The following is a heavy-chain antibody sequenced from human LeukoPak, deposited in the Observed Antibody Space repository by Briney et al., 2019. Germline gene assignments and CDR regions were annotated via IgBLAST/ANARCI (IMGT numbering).Heavy chain of an antibody. J-gene: IGHJ4*02. CDR1: GFTFSSHW. Sequence: GGSLRLSCVASGFTFSSHWMHWVRQAPGKGLEWVSSISSSSSYIYYADSVKGRFTISRDSAKNSLYLQMNSLRAEDTAVYYCARTMVRGVLYYFDYWGQGTLVTVSS. D-gene: IGHD3-10*01. V-gene: IGHV3-21*01. CDR2: ISSSSSYI. CDR3: ARTMVRGVLYYFDY.